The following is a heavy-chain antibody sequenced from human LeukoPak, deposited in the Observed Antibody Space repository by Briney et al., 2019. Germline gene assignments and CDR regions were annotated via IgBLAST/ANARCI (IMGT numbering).Heavy chain of an antibody. V-gene: IGHV3-20*04. CDR2: IHWNGAST. CDR3: ARSAGDILTGYYDY. Sequence: GGSLRLSCAASGFTFDDYGMSWVRRAPGKGLEWVSGIHWNGASTGYADSVKGRFTISRDNAKKSLYLLADSLRVEDTAMYYCARSAGDILTGYYDYWGQGILVSVAS. CDR1: GFTFDDYG. J-gene: IGHJ4*02. D-gene: IGHD3-9*01.